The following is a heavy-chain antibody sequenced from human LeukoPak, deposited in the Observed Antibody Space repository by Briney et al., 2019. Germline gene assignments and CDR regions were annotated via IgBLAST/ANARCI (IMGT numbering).Heavy chain of an antibody. CDR2: INHSGST. D-gene: IGHD3-10*01. Sequence: SETLSLTCAVYGGSFSGYYWTWIRQPPGKGLEWIGEINHSGSTNYNPSLKSRVTISVDTSKNQFSLKLNSVTAADTAVYYCAKSNGYGLVDIWGQGTMVTVSS. CDR1: GGSFSGYY. CDR3: AKSNGYGLVDI. J-gene: IGHJ3*02. V-gene: IGHV4-34*01.